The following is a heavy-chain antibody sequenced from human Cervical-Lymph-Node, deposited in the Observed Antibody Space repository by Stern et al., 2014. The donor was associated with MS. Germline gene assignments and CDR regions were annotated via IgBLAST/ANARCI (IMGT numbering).Heavy chain of an antibody. D-gene: IGHD6-6*01. V-gene: IGHV7-4-1*02. J-gene: IGHJ4*02. CDR1: GYTFTTYS. CDR2: INTNTGNP. Sequence: QVQLVQSGSELKKPGASVKVSCKASGYTFTTYSMNWLRQAPGQGLEWMGWINTNTGNPTYAQGSTGRFVFSLDTSVSTAYLQISSLQAEDTAVYYCARGHRDYSSSPYFDYWGQGTLVTVSS. CDR3: ARGHRDYSSSPYFDY.